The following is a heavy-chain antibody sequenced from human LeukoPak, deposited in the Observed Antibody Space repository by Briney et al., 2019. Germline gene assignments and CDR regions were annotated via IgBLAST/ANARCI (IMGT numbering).Heavy chain of an antibody. Sequence: SETLSLTCTVSVDSLCVNFYYCGWIRQPPGKWLEWLGSIYYSGSTYYNPSLKSRITISVDTSKNQFSLDLSSVTAADTAVYYCARELSYYYGSGSLDYWGQGTLVTVSS. CDR2: IYYSGST. J-gene: IGHJ4*02. V-gene: IGHV4-39*07. D-gene: IGHD3-10*01. CDR3: ARELSYYYGSGSLDY. CDR1: VDSLCVNFYY.